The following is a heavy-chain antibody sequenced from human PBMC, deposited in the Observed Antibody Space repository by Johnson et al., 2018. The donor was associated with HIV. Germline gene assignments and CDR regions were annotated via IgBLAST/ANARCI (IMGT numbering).Heavy chain of an antibody. CDR1: GFTFSSYA. Sequence: QVQLVESGGGVVQPGRSLRLSCAASGFTFSSYAMHWVRQAPGKGLEWVAFIRYDGSNKYYADFVKGRFSISRDNSKNTLYLQMNSLRAEDTAVYYCAKGSGSGWLRDAFDIWGQGTMVTVSS. J-gene: IGHJ3*02. D-gene: IGHD6-19*01. CDR2: IRYDGSNK. V-gene: IGHV3-30*02. CDR3: AKGSGSGWLRDAFDI.